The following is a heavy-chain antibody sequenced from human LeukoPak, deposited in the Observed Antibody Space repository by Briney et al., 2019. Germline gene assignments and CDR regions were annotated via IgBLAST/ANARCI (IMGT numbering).Heavy chain of an antibody. D-gene: IGHD3-10*01. CDR1: GFTFSSYS. J-gene: IGHJ4*02. CDR3: ARDGRGSGSYYHDY. V-gene: IGHV3-21*01. CDR2: ISSSSSYI. Sequence: TTGGSLRLSCAAPGFTFSSYSMTWVRQAPGKGLEWVSSISSSSSYIYYADSVKGRFTISRDNAKNSLYLQMNSLRAEDTAVYYCARDGRGSGSYYHDYWGQGTLVTVSS.